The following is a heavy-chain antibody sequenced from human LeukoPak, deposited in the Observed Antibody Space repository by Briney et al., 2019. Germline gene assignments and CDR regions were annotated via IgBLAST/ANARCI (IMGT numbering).Heavy chain of an antibody. D-gene: IGHD5-12*01. CDR1: GFTFSSYA. V-gene: IGHV3-23*01. CDR2: IRDGGGST. J-gene: IGHJ4*02. CDR3: AKDLRGYSGYGYFDY. Sequence: TGGSLRLSCVASGFTFSSYAMSWVRQAPGKGLEWVSGIRDGGGSTYYADSVKGRFTISRDNSKNTLYLQMNSLRAEDTAIYYCAKDLRGYSGYGYFDYWGQGTLVTVSS.